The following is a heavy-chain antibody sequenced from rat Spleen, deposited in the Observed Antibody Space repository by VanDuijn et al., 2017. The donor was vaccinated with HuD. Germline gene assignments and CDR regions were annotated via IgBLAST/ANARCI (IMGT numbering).Heavy chain of an antibody. D-gene: IGHD1-1*01. Sequence: EVQLVESGGGLVQPGGSLKLSCVASGFTFSNYWMTWIRQAPGKGLEWVATISYDGSSTYYRDSVKGRFTISRDNAKSTLYLQMDSLRSEDTATYYCARQGFITTVVTGYYFDYWGQGVMVTVSS. CDR1: GFTFSNYW. CDR3: ARQGFITTVVTGYYFDY. J-gene: IGHJ2*01. CDR2: ISYDGSST. V-gene: IGHV5-29*01.